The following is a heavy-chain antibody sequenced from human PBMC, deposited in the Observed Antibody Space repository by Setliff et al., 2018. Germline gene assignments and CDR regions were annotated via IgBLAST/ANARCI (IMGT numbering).Heavy chain of an antibody. J-gene: IGHJ5*02. V-gene: IGHV1-2*02. CDR1: GNRFTDYN. Sequence: GASVKVSCKASGNRFTDYNLHWVRQAPGQGLDWMGWINPNSGDTHSAQKFQGRVTMTRDASINTAYMELNSLTSDDTAFYYCVRSGKFGMRFWFDQWGQGTLVTVSS. CDR3: VRSGKFGMRFWFDQ. D-gene: IGHD1-26*01. CDR2: INPNSGDT.